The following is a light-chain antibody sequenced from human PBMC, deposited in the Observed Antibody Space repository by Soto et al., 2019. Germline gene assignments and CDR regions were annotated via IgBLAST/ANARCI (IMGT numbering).Light chain of an antibody. Sequence: EIVLTQSTGTLSLSPGERATLSCRASQSVSSSYLAWYQQKPGQAPRLLIYGASSRATGITDRFSGSGSGTDLTLTVSRVEPDAFAVYYCHQYCSSPVSSFGPGTKVDIK. J-gene: IGKJ3*01. CDR1: QSVSSSY. V-gene: IGKV3-20*01. CDR2: GAS. CDR3: HQYCSSPVSS.